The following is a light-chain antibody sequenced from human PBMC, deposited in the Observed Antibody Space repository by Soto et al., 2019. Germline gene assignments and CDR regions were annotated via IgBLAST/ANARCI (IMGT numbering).Light chain of an antibody. V-gene: IGKV1-6*01. J-gene: IGKJ1*01. CDR1: EDIRTE. CDR2: GAS. Sequence: AIQMTQSPSSLSASVGDRVTITCRASEDIRTELSWYQQKPGQAPNVLIYGASSSQSGFPARFSGSGSGTNFTLTISSLQPEDFATYYCLQDHNYPRTFGQGTKVEVK. CDR3: LQDHNYPRT.